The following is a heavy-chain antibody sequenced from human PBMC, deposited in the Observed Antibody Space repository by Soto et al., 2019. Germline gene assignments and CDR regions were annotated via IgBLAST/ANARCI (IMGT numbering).Heavy chain of an antibody. CDR3: ARDPYGSGSYPYYYYGMDV. J-gene: IGHJ6*02. CDR1: GGSVSSGSYY. CDR2: IYYSGST. D-gene: IGHD3-10*01. V-gene: IGHV4-61*01. Sequence: SETLSLTCTVSGGSVSSGSYYWSWIRQPPGKGLEWIGYIYYSGSTNYNPSLKSRVTISVDTSKNQFSLKLSSVTAADTAVYYCARDPYGSGSYPYYYYGMDVWGQGTTVT.